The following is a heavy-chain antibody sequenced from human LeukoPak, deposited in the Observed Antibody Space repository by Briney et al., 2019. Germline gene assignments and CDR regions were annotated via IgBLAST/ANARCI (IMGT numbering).Heavy chain of an antibody. CDR2: INHSGST. CDR3: ARENWGDNCSGGSCYSFHAFDI. D-gene: IGHD2-15*01. Sequence: SETLSLTCAVYGGSFGGYYWSWIRQPPGKGLEWIGEINHSGSTNYNPSLKSRVTISVDTSKNQFSLKLSSVTAADTAVYYCARENWGDNCSGGSCYSFHAFDIWGQGTMVTVSS. V-gene: IGHV4-34*01. J-gene: IGHJ3*02. CDR1: GGSFGGYY.